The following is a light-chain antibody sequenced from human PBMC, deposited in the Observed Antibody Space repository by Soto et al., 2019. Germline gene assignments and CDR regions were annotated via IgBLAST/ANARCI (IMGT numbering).Light chain of an antibody. J-gene: IGKJ2*01. CDR1: QSVSNS. CDR3: QQRSNWPPYT. V-gene: IGKV3-11*01. CDR2: DAS. Sequence: EIVLTQSPATLSLSPGERATLSCRASQSVSNSLAWYQQKPGQAPRLVIYDASTRATDIPARFSGSGSETDFTLTISSLEPEDFAVYYCQQRSNWPPYTFGQGTKLEIK.